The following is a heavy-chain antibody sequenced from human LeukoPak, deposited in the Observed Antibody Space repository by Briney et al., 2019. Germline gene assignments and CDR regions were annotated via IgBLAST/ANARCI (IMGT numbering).Heavy chain of an antibody. CDR2: IYYSGST. V-gene: IGHV4-59*08. J-gene: IGHJ4*02. Sequence: SETLSLTCTVSGGSISSYYWSWIRQPPGKGLQWIGYIYYSGSTNYNPSLESRVTISVDTSKNQFSLRLSSVTAADTAVYYCARLAPDYGDSDTDYWGQGTLVTVSS. D-gene: IGHD4-17*01. CDR3: ARLAPDYGDSDTDY. CDR1: GGSISSYY.